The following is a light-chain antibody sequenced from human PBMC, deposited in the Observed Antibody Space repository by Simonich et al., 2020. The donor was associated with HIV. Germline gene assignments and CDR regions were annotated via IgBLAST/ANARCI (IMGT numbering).Light chain of an antibody. Sequence: DIVMTQSPDSLAVSLGERATINCKSSQSVLFSSNNKNYLAWYQQKPGQPPKLPIYWASTRESGVPDRFSGSGSGTDFTLTISSLQAEDVAVYYCQQYYSNPLAFGQGTKVEIK. CDR2: WAS. V-gene: IGKV4-1*01. CDR3: QQYYSNPLA. J-gene: IGKJ1*01. CDR1: QSVLFSSNNKNY.